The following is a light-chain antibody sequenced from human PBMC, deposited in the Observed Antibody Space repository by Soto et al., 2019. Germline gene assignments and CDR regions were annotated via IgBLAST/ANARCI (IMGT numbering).Light chain of an antibody. V-gene: IGLV2-8*01. CDR3: SSYAGSNRV. J-gene: IGLJ2*01. CDR2: EVS. Sequence: QSALTQPPSASGSPGQSVTISCTGTSSDVGGYNYVSWYQQHPGKAPKLMIYEVSKRPSGVPDRFSGSKSGNTASLTVSGLHAEDEADYYCSSYAGSNRVFGGGTKLTVL. CDR1: SSDVGGYNY.